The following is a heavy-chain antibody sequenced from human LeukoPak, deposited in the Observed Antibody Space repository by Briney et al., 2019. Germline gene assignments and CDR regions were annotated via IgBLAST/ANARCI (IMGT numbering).Heavy chain of an antibody. V-gene: IGHV1-2*02. J-gene: IGHJ4*02. D-gene: IGHD6-19*01. CDR2: INPNSGGT. Sequence: EASVKVSCKASGYTFTGYYMHWVRQAPGQGLEWMGWINPNSGGTNYAQKFQGRVTMTRDTSISTAYMELSRLRSDDTAVYYRARVGAEQWLVPYLDYWGQGTLVTVSS. CDR3: ARVGAEQWLVPYLDY. CDR1: GYTFTGYY.